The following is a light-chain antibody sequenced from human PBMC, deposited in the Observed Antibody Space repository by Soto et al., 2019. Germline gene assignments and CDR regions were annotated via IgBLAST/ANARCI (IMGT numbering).Light chain of an antibody. J-gene: IGKJ4*01. Sequence: EVVLTQSPATLSLSPVELATLSFMASENVRTFVDWYQQKPGQAPKLLIYGASNRATGIPARFSGSWSGTDFTLTISILQPDVFAVYCCHQRSCWPLTFGGGTKVDIK. CDR3: HQRSCWPLT. CDR1: ENVRTF. V-gene: IGKV3-11*01. CDR2: GAS.